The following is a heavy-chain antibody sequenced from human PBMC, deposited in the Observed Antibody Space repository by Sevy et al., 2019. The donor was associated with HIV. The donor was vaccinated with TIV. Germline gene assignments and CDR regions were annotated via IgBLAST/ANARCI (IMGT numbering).Heavy chain of an antibody. CDR3: ARASPNYYYGMDV. Sequence: SETLSLTCTVSGASISGYYWSWIRQPPGKGLEWVGVIFYSRSTHYSPSLKSRVTISVDTSKNQFSLRLSSMTAADTAVYYCARASPNYYYGMDVWGQGTTVTVSS. CDR1: GASISGYY. J-gene: IGHJ6*02. CDR2: IFYSRST. V-gene: IGHV4-59*01.